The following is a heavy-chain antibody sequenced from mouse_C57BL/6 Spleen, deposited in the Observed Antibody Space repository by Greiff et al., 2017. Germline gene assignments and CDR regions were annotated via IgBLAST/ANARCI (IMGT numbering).Heavy chain of an antibody. V-gene: IGHV1-66*01. J-gene: IGHJ4*01. CDR1: GYSFTSYY. D-gene: IGHD2-3*01. Sequence: VKLMESGPELVKPGASVKISCKASGYSFTSYYIHWVKQRPGQGLEWIGWIYPGSGNTKYNEKFKGKATLTADTSSSTAFMQLSSLPSEDSAVYYCARRDGYYDHYAMDYWGQGTSVTVSS. CDR3: ARRDGYYDHYAMDY. CDR2: IYPGSGNT.